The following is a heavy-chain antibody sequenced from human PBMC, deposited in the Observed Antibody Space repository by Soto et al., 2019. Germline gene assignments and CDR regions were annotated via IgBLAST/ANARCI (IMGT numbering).Heavy chain of an antibody. D-gene: IGHD2-2*01. CDR3: ARYARTPDS. V-gene: IGHV4-59*01. J-gene: IGHJ4*02. CDR1: GASITSNY. CDR2: IYYTGDT. Sequence: QVQLQESGPGLVKPSETLSLTYTVSGASITSNYWTWFRQPPGQGLESVGYIYYTGDTNSNPSLKSRVTISIDTSKNQFSLQLRSVTAADTAVYYCARYARTPDSWGQGILVTVSS.